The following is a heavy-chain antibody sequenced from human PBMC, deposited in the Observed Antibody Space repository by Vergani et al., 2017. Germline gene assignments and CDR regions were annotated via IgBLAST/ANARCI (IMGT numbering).Heavy chain of an antibody. Sequence: QLQLQESGPGLVKPSETLSLTCTVSGGSISSSSYYWGWIRQPPGKGLEWIGSIYYSGSTYYNPSLKSRVTISVDTSKNQFSLKLSSVTAADTAVYYCARSTGGGSILQRAYWYFDLWGRGTLVTVSS. V-gene: IGHV4-39*07. D-gene: IGHD1-1*01. CDR3: ARSTGGGSILQRAYWYFDL. CDR1: GGSISSSSYY. CDR2: IYYSGST. J-gene: IGHJ2*01.